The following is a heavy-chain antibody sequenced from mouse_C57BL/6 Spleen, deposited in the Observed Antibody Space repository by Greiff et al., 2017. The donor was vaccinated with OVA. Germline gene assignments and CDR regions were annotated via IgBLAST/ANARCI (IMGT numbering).Heavy chain of an antibody. Sequence: EVQLQESGPGLVKPSPSLSLTCSVTGYSITSGYYWNWIRQFPGNKLEWMGYISYDGSNNYNPYLKNRISITRDTSKNPFFLKLNSVTTEDTATYYCAREGYYGSSYDAMDYWGQGTSVTVSS. J-gene: IGHJ4*01. CDR3: AREGYYGSSYDAMDY. D-gene: IGHD1-1*01. CDR2: ISYDGSN. V-gene: IGHV3-6*01. CDR1: GYSITSGYY.